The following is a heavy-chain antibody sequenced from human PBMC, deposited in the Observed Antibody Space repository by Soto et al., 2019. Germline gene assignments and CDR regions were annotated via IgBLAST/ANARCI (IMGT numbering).Heavy chain of an antibody. J-gene: IGHJ2*01. CDR2: INAGNGNT. CDR3: ATEKNYYDSSGYYYRDWYFDL. D-gene: IGHD3-22*01. V-gene: IGHV1-3*01. Sequence: QVQLVQSGAEVKKPGSSVKVSCKASGYTFTSYAMHWVRQAPGQRLEWMGWINAGNGNTKYSQKFQGRVTITRDTSASTAYMELSSLRSEDTAVYYCATEKNYYDSSGYYYRDWYFDLWGRGTLVTVSS. CDR1: GYTFTSYA.